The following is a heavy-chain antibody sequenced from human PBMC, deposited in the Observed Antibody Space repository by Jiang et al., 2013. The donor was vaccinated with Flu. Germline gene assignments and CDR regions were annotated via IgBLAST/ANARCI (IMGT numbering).Heavy chain of an antibody. CDR1: DGSLSSSDYH. Sequence: GPGLVKPSETLSLTCTVSDGSLSSSDYHWGWVRQPPGKGLEWIGSIYYTGTTYYNPSLKSRVTISVDTSKTQFSLNLSSVTAADTAVYYCARGMFWYSTPPGPFDYWGQGTLFTVSS. J-gene: IGHJ4*02. CDR2: IYYTGTT. V-gene: IGHV4-39*01. CDR3: ARGMFWYSTPPGPFDY. D-gene: IGHD3-3*01.